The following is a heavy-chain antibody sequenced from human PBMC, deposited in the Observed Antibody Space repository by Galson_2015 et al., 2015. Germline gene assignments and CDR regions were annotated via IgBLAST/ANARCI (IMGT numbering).Heavy chain of an antibody. CDR2: IGLDDLK. J-gene: IGHJ4*02. CDR3: ARGRHPRREIDY. Sequence: PALVKPTQTLTLTCTFSGFSLTTNEMYVSWIRQPPGKALEWLARIGLDDLKYYTPSLKTRLTISKDTSKNQVVLRMTNMDPVDPGVFFFARGRHPRREIDYRGQGALVTVSS. CDR1: GFSLTTNEMY. V-gene: IGHV2-70*11.